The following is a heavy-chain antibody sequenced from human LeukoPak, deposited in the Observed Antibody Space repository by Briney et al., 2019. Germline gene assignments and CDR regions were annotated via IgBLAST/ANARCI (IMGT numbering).Heavy chain of an antibody. CDR2: FYYSGST. J-gene: IGHJ4*02. CDR3: TTTTRGWYGVGDY. V-gene: IGHV4-39*01. D-gene: IGHD6-19*01. Sequence: SETLSLTCTVSGGSISSSTYYWGWICQPPGKGLEWIGSFYYSGSTYYNASLKSRVTISVDTSKNQFSLKLSSVTAADTAVYYCTTTTRGWYGVGDYWGQGTLVTVSS. CDR1: GGSISSSTYY.